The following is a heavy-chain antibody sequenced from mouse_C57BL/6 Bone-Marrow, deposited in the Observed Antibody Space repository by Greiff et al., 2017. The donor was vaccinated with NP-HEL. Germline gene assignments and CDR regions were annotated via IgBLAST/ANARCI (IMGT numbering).Heavy chain of an antibody. Sequence: VQLQQPGAELVKPGASVKLSCTASGYTFTSYWMHWVKQRPGQGLEWIGMIHPNSGSTNYNEKFKSKATLTVDKSSSTAYMQLSSLTSEDSAVYYCARFDYGNYDFDYWGQGTTLTVSS. D-gene: IGHD2-1*01. CDR1: GYTFTSYW. J-gene: IGHJ2*01. CDR3: ARFDYGNYDFDY. V-gene: IGHV1-64*01. CDR2: IHPNSGST.